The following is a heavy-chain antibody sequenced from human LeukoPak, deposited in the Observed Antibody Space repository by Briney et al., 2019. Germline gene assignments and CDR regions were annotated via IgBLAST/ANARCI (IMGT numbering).Heavy chain of an antibody. CDR1: GFTFSSYG. V-gene: IGHV3-30*02. Sequence: GGSLRLSCAASGFTFSSYGMHWVRQAPGKGLEWVAFIRYDGSNKYYADSVKGRFTISRDNSKNTLYLQMNSLRAEDTAVYYCARGGEQQLVSGYWGQGTLVTVSS. D-gene: IGHD6-13*01. CDR3: ARGGEQQLVSGY. CDR2: IRYDGSNK. J-gene: IGHJ4*02.